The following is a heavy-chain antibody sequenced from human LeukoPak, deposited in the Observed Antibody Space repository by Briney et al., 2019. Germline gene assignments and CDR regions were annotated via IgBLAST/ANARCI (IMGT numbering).Heavy chain of an antibody. CDR1: GFTFDDYT. Sequence: PGGSLRLSCAASGFTFDDYTMHWVRQAPGKGLEWVSLISWDGGSTYYADSVKGRFTISRDNSKNSLYLQMNSLRAEDTALYYCAKDGRGYYKRMTYYMDVWGKGTTVTVSS. J-gene: IGHJ6*03. V-gene: IGHV3-43*01. CDR3: AKDGRGYYKRMTYYMDV. CDR2: ISWDGGST. D-gene: IGHD3-3*01.